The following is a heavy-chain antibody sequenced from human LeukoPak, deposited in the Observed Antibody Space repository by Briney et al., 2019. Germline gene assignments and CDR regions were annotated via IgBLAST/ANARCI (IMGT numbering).Heavy chain of an antibody. Sequence: PGGSLRLSCAASGFTFSSYSMNWVRQAPGKGLEWVSSISSSSSYIYYADSVKGRFTISRDNAKNSLYLQMNSLRAEDTAVYYCARVSDILTGYHPGYFDYWGQGTLVTVSS. CDR2: ISSSSSYI. D-gene: IGHD3-9*01. CDR1: GFTFSSYS. CDR3: ARVSDILTGYHPGYFDY. V-gene: IGHV3-21*01. J-gene: IGHJ4*02.